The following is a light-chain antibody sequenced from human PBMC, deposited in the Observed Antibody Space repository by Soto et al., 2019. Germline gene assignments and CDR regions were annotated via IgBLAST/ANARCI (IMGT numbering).Light chain of an antibody. Sequence: EIVMTQSPATLSVSPGERATLSCRASQSVSSKLAWFQQKPGQAPRLLIYFASTRATDIPARFSGSGSGTEFTLTISSLQSEDFAVYYCQHYGTSTVTFGGGTKVELK. CDR3: QHYGTSTVT. J-gene: IGKJ4*01. CDR1: QSVSSK. V-gene: IGKV3-15*01. CDR2: FAS.